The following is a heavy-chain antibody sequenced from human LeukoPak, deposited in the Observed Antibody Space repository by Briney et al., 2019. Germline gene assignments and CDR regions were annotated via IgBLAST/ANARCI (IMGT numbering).Heavy chain of an antibody. Sequence: PGGSLRLSCAASGFTFSSYEMNWVRQAPGKGLEWVSYISRRGRTIYYADSVKGRFTISRDNAEKSLYLQLNSLRADDTAVYYCARNRYYYDPSGPYIDFWGQGTLVTVSS. J-gene: IGHJ4*02. CDR1: GFTFSSYE. CDR3: ARNRYYYDPSGPYIDF. V-gene: IGHV3-48*03. CDR2: ISRRGRTI. D-gene: IGHD3-22*01.